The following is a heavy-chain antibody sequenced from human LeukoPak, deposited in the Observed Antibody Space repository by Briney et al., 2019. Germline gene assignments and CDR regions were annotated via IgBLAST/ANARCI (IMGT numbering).Heavy chain of an antibody. J-gene: IGHJ4*02. Sequence: GGSLRLSCAATGFTVSSNYMSWVRQAPGKGLEWVSVIYSGGSTYYADSVKGRFTISRDNSKNTLYLQMNSLRAEDTAVYYCARVWRDGYNYGDYWGQGTLVTVSS. D-gene: IGHD5-24*01. V-gene: IGHV3-53*01. CDR1: GFTVSSNY. CDR2: IYSGGST. CDR3: ARVWRDGYNYGDY.